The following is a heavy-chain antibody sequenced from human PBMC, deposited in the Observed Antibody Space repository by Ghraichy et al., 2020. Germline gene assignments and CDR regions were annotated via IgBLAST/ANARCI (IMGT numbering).Heavy chain of an antibody. D-gene: IGHD3-22*01. CDR2: FDPEDGET. CDR3: ATESRPIDPWDSSGYYYAP. V-gene: IGHV1-24*01. J-gene: IGHJ5*02. CDR1: GYTLTELS. Sequence: ASVKVSCKVSGYTLTELSMHWVRQAPGKGLEWMGGFDPEDGETIYAQKFQGRVTMTEDTSTDTAYMELSSLRSEDTAVYYCATESRPIDPWDSSGYYYAPWGQGTLVTVSS.